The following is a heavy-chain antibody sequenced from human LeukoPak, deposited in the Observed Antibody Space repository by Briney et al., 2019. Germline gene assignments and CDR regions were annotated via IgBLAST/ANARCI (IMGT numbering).Heavy chain of an antibody. CDR3: AREHSSSWADY. Sequence: GESLRLSCAASGFTFSDYYMSWIRQAPGKGLEWVSYISSSGSTVYYAGSVKGRFTISRDNAQNSLYLQTNSLRTEDTAVYYCAREHSSSWADYWGPGTLVTVSS. V-gene: IGHV3-11*01. CDR1: GFTFSDYY. J-gene: IGHJ4*02. D-gene: IGHD6-13*01. CDR2: ISSSGSTV.